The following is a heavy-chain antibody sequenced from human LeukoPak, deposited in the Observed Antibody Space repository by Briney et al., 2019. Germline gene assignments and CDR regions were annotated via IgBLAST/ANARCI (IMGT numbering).Heavy chain of an antibody. CDR2: ISTSNGDT. CDR3: ARRYDSSGQSLFDY. CDR1: GYTFTSYG. J-gene: IGHJ4*02. Sequence: GASVKVSCKASGYTFTSYGITWVRQAPGQGLEWMGWISTSNGDTNYAQKLQGSVTMTTDTSTSTAYMELRSLRLDDTAVYYCARRYDSSGQSLFDYWGQGTLVTVSS. D-gene: IGHD3-22*01. V-gene: IGHV1-18*01.